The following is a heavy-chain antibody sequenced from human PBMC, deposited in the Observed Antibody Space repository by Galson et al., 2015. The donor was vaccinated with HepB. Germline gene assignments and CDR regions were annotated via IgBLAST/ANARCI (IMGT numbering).Heavy chain of an antibody. CDR1: GYTLTELS. J-gene: IGHJ6*02. Sequence: CKVSGYTLTELSMHWVRQAPGKGLEWMGGFDPEDGETIYAQKFQGRVTMTEGTSTDTAYMELSSLRSEDTAVYYCATTTPTPGRRYYYYYGMDVWGQGTTVTVSS. V-gene: IGHV1-24*01. CDR3: ATTTPTPGRRYYYYYGMDV. D-gene: IGHD4-11*01. CDR2: FDPEDGET.